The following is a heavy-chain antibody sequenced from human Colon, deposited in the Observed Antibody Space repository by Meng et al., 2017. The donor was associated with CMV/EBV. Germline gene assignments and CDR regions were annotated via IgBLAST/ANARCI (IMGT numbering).Heavy chain of an antibody. Sequence: GGSLRLSCAASGFIFEDYSMHWVRQAPGKGLEWVSLISWDGTNIYYADAVKGRFTISRDNSKNTLYLQMNSLRPEDTAVYYCSRDDGMTTVTNSLYYGLDVWGQGTTVTVSS. J-gene: IGHJ6*02. CDR1: GFIFEDYS. CDR3: SRDDGMTTVTNSLYYGLDV. D-gene: IGHD4-11*01. CDR2: ISWDGTNI. V-gene: IGHV3-43*01.